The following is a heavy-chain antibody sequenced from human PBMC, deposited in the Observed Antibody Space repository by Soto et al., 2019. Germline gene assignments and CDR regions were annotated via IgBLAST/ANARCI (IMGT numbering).Heavy chain of an antibody. J-gene: IGHJ4*02. D-gene: IGHD6-6*01. V-gene: IGHV3-15*01. CDR3: TTDRGYSSSSLLDC. Sequence: EVQLVESGGGLVKPGGSLRLSCAASGFTFSNAWMSWVRQAPGKGLEWVGRIKSKTDGGTTDYAAPVKGRFTISRDDSKNTLYLQMNSLKTEDTAVYYCTTDRGYSSSSLLDCWGQGTLVTVSS. CDR2: IKSKTDGGTT. CDR1: GFTFSNAW.